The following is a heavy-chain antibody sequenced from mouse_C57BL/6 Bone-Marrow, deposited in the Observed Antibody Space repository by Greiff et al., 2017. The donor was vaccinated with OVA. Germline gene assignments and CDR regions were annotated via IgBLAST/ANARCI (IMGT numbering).Heavy chain of an antibody. D-gene: IGHD3-1*01. Sequence: QVHVKQPGAELVKPGASVKLSCKASGYTFTSYWMHWVKQRPGQGLEWIGMIHPNSGSTNYNEKFKSKATLTVDKSSSTAYMQLSSLTSEDSAVYYCARQLYWFAYWGQGTLVTVSA. CDR2: IHPNSGST. CDR3: ARQLYWFAY. CDR1: GYTFTSYW. V-gene: IGHV1-64*01. J-gene: IGHJ3*01.